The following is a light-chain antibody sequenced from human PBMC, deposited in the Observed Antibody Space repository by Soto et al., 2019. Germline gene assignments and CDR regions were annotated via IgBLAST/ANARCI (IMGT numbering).Light chain of an antibody. V-gene: IGKV1-39*01. CDR1: QSSSSY. J-gene: IGKJ1*01. CDR2: AAS. Sequence: DIPMTQSPSSLSASVGDRVTITCRASQSSSSYLNLYQQKPGKAPKLLIYAASSLQRGVPSRFSGIGSGTDFNRPISSLQPEDFATYYCQQSYSTPWTFGQGTKVEIK. CDR3: QQSYSTPWT.